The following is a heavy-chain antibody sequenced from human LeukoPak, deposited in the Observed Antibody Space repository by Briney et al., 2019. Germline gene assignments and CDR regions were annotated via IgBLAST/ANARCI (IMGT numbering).Heavy chain of an antibody. D-gene: IGHD2-21*01. V-gene: IGHV3-48*03. CDR3: ARERQSCGGDCSDY. Sequence: PGGALRLFCEASGFNFSIYEMNWVGQAPGKGLEVVSYIIQSGSTVYYADSVKGRFTISRDNAKNSLYLQMNSLRADDTAVYYCARERQSCGGDCSDYWGQGTMVTVSS. CDR2: IIQSGSTV. J-gene: IGHJ4*02. CDR1: GFNFSIYE.